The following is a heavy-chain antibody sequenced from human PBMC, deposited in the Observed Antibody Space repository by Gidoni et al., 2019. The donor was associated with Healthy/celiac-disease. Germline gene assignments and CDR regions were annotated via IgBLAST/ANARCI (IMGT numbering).Heavy chain of an antibody. J-gene: IGHJ4*02. CDR2: IDPSDSYT. CDR1: GYSFPSYW. D-gene: IGHD3-22*01. CDR3: ARNAMDDSSGLMGY. V-gene: IGHV5-10-1*03. Sequence: VQLVPSGAEVKKPGESLRISCKCSGYSFPSYWISWVRQMPGKGLEWMGRIDPSDSYTNYSPSFQGHVTISADKSINTAYLQWSSLKAADTAMYYCARNAMDDSSGLMGYWGQGTLVTVSS.